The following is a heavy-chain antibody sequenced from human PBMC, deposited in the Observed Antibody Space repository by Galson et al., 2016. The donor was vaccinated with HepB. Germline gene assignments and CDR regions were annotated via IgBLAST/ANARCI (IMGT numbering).Heavy chain of an antibody. V-gene: IGHV3-30-3*01. CDR1: GFTFSSYW. D-gene: IGHD1-26*01. Sequence: SLRLSCAASGFTFSSYWMRWVRQAPGKGLDWVAVISKTGDTTFYGDSVKGRFTISRDNSKNTVDLHIHSLRSEDAAVYFCARDFKLGAPDYMDVWGKGTTVTVS. J-gene: IGHJ6*03. CDR2: ISKTGDTT. CDR3: ARDFKLGAPDYMDV.